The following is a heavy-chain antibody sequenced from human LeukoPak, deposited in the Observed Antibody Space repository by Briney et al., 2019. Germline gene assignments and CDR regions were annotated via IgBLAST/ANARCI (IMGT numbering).Heavy chain of an antibody. V-gene: IGHV3-23*01. D-gene: IGHD1-26*01. CDR1: GFTFSSYA. J-gene: IGHJ6*03. CDR3: AKDSKIVGATFRSYHFMDV. CDR2: IRGSGDRT. Sequence: GGSLRLSYAAAGFTFSSYAMSWVRQAPGKGLEWVSAIRGSGDRTYYADSVKGRFTISRDNSKNTLYLQMNSLRVEDTAVYYCAKDSKIVGATFRSYHFMDVRGKGTTVTVSS.